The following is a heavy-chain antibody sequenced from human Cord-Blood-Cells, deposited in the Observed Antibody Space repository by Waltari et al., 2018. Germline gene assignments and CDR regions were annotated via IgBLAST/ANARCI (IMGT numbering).Heavy chain of an antibody. D-gene: IGHD3-10*01. CDR3: ARGRHSRGHFDY. V-gene: IGHV4-34*01. Sequence: QVQLQQWGAGLLQPSETLSLTCAVYGGSFSGYYWSWIRQPPGKGLEWIGEINHSGSTNYNPPLKSRVTISVDTSKNQFSLKLSSVTAADTAVYYCARGRHSRGHFDYWGQGTLVTVSS. J-gene: IGHJ4*02. CDR2: INHSGST. CDR1: GGSFSGYY.